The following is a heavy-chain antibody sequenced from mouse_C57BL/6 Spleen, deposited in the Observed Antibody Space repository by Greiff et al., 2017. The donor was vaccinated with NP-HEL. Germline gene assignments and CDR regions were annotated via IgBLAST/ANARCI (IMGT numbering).Heavy chain of an antibody. CDR1: GFSLTSYG. CDR2: IWSDGST. J-gene: IGHJ4*01. V-gene: IGHV2-6*03. Sequence: VQLVQSGPGLVAPSQTLSLTCTVSGFSLTSYGVHWVRQPPGKGLEWLVVIWSDGSTTYNSALKSRLSISKDNSKSQVILKMNSLHTDDTARYYCARDRFYSMDYWGQGTSVTVSS. CDR3: ARDRFYSMDY. D-gene: IGHD2-1*01.